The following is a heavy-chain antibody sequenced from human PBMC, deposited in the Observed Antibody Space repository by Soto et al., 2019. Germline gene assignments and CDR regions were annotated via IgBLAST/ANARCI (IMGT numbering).Heavy chain of an antibody. D-gene: IGHD6-6*01. J-gene: IGHJ6*03. V-gene: IGHV5-51*01. CDR2: IYPGDSDT. Sequence: GESLKISCKGSGYSFTSYWIGWVRQMPGKGLEWMGIIYPGDSDTRYSPPFQGQVTISADKSISTAYLQWSSLKASDTAMYYCARHGYSCSRFLAPDYYYYYMDVWGKGTTVTVSS. CDR3: ARHGYSCSRFLAPDYYYYYMDV. CDR1: GYSFTSYW.